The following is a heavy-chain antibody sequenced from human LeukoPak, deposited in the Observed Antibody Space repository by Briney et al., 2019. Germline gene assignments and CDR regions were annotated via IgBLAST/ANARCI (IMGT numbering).Heavy chain of an antibody. D-gene: IGHD1-26*01. V-gene: IGHV4-39*01. Sequence: SETLSLICTVSGGSVSSSNDYWGWIRQPPGKGLEWIASTSYSGSTYYNPSLKSRVTISVDTSKTQCSLKLSSVTAADTAVYYCARHSDRGTYYDPFNIWGQGTMVTVSS. CDR1: GGSVSSSNDY. CDR2: TSYSGST. J-gene: IGHJ3*02. CDR3: ARHSDRGTYYDPFNI.